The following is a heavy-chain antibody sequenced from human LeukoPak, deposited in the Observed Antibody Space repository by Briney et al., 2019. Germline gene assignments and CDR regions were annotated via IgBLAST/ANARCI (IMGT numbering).Heavy chain of an antibody. Sequence: SETLSLTCTVSGGSISSYYWSWIRQPPGKGLEWIGYIYYSGSTNYNPSLKSRVSISVDTSKNQFSLKLSSVTAADTAVYYCARTGLNWFDPWGQGTLVTVSS. D-gene: IGHD3-9*01. CDR3: ARTGLNWFDP. V-gene: IGHV4-59*01. CDR1: GGSISSYY. CDR2: IYYSGST. J-gene: IGHJ5*02.